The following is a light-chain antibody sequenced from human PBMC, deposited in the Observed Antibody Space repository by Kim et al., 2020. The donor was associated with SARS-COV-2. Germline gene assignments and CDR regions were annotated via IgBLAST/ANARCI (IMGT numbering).Light chain of an antibody. Sequence: SASVRDRVTITCRASQNINTFFNWYPQNPGKAPNLLIYSASILQSGAPSTFSGSGSWTDFSLTITSLNPEYSATYYCQQSQSVPHTFGQGTKLDI. V-gene: IGKV1-39*01. J-gene: IGKJ2*01. CDR2: SAS. CDR1: QNINTF. CDR3: QQSQSVPHT.